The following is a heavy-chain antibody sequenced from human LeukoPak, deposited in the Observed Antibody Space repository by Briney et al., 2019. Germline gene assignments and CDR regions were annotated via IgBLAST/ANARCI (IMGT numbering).Heavy chain of an antibody. Sequence: GGSLRLSCAASGFTFKDYWMTWVRQAPGKGLEWVANIKQDGSEKYYVDSVKGRFTISRDNAKNSLYLQMNSLRAEDTAVYYCARGSNSSSFRYYFDNWGQGTLVTVSS. D-gene: IGHD6-6*01. CDR3: ARGSNSSSFRYYFDN. CDR2: IKQDGSEK. V-gene: IGHV3-7*01. J-gene: IGHJ4*02. CDR1: GFTFKDYW.